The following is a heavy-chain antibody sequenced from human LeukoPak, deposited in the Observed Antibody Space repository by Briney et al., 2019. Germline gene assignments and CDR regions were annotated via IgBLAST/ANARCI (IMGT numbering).Heavy chain of an antibody. CDR1: GYTFTSYY. D-gene: IGHD4-23*01. V-gene: IGHV1-46*01. Sequence: GASVKVSCTASGYTFTSYYMHWVRQAPGQGLEWMGIINPSGGSTSYAQKFQGRVTMTRDMSTSTDYMELSSLRSEDTAMYYCARDNSVEDTAWWFDPWGQGTLVTVSS. CDR3: ARDNSVEDTAWWFDP. J-gene: IGHJ5*02. CDR2: INPSGGST.